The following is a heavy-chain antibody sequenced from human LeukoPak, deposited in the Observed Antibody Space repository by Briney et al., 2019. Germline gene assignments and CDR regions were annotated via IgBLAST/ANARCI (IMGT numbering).Heavy chain of an antibody. CDR2: ITPFFGVA. CDR1: GGNFGNYV. J-gene: IGHJ6*02. Sequence: SVKVSCKASGGNFGNYVIHWVRQAPGQELEWMGRITPFFGVANYAQTFQDRVTFTADKITNTAYMQISSLKSEDTAVYFCARDTNEEYSSSSDGLAVWGQGTTVTVSS. V-gene: IGHV1-69*04. D-gene: IGHD6-6*01. CDR3: ARDTNEEYSSSSDGLAV.